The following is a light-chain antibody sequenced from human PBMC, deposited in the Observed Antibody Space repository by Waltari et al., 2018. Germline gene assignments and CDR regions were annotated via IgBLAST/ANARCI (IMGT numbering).Light chain of an antibody. V-gene: IGLV3-1*01. J-gene: IGLJ1*01. CDR1: NLGNKY. Sequence: YDLTQPPSVSVSPGQTVSVTCSGDNLGNKYPSWYQQKPGQSPLLVIYQGSKRPAGIPEGASGSSCGNTATLTISGTQAMDEADYYCQAWDGNTGVFGAGTWVTVL. CDR2: QGS. CDR3: QAWDGNTGV.